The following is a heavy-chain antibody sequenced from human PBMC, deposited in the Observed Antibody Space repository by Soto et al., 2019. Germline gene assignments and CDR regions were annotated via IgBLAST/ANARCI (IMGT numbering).Heavy chain of an antibody. CDR3: ARAREPEYSSSISFDI. CDR1: SLPGSGSY. D-gene: IGHD6-13*01. J-gene: IGHJ4*02. Sequence: LXLSFAASSLPGSGSYMSRLRQAPVKGLQWGSVSYSAGSTYYANSVKSRFTISRDISTNMVYLQMSRHTDEDTGVYYCARAREPEYSSSISFDIWGQGALVTVSS. V-gene: IGHV3-53*01. CDR2: SYSAGST.